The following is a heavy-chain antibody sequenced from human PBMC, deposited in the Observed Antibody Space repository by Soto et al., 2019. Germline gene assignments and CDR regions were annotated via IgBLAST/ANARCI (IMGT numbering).Heavy chain of an antibody. D-gene: IGHD6-13*01. CDR1: GYTFTNYG. J-gene: IGHJ5*02. CDR2: ISAYNGNT. CDR3: ARVTMSAAGGLNWFDP. V-gene: IGHV1-18*01. Sequence: QVQLVQSGAEVKKPGASVKVSCKASGYTFTNYGFSWVRQAPGQGLEWMGWISAYNGNTNYAQKLQGRITMTTDTXTXTVYMELRSLGSDDTAVYYCARVTMSAAGGLNWFDPWGQGTLVTVSS.